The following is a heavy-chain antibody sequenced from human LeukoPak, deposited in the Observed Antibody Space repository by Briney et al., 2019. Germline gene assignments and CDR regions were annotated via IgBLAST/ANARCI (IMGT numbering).Heavy chain of an antibody. D-gene: IGHD2-21*01. J-gene: IGHJ6*03. Sequence: GGSLRLSCAASGFTFRSFAMSWVRQAPGKGLEWVSGIIGSGRTTFYADSVKGRFTISRDNSKNTLYLQMNSLRAEDTAIYYCAKKEGDTYFSWYMDVWAKGPRSPSS. CDR3: AKKEGDTYFSWYMDV. CDR1: GFTFRSFA. V-gene: IGHV3-23*01. CDR2: IIGSGRTT.